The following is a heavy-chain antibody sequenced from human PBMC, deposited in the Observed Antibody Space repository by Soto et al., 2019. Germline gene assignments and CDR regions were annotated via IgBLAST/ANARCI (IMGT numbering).Heavy chain of an antibody. CDR2: INPRTGAT. V-gene: IGHV1-2*02. D-gene: IGHD3-3*01. CDR1: GYTITAHF. Sequence: QVQLVQSGAEVKKPGSSVKVSCRASGYTITAHFLHWVRQAPGQGLEWMGWINPRTGATDYGEKFKDRVTMTRDTSVNTAYMQLSGLTADDTAVYFCATDDGHYFGTFWGQWTLVTVSS. CDR3: ATDDGHYFGTF. J-gene: IGHJ1*01.